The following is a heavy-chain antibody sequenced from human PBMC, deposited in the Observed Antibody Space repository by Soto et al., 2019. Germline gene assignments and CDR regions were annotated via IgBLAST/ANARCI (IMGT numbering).Heavy chain of an antibody. Sequence: ESLKISCAASGFTVNSHAMSWVRQALGKWLEWVASICGSGDVTYYGDSVKGRFTISRDSSSSTLHLQMNKLRAGATAGYCWTTSRTGIFIVYGFGGQNVWGKGNRVTVSS. D-gene: IGHD2-8*01. V-gene: IGHV3-23*01. CDR1: GFTVNSHA. CDR2: ICGSGDVT. CDR3: TTSRTGIFIVYGFGGQNV. J-gene: IGHJ6*01.